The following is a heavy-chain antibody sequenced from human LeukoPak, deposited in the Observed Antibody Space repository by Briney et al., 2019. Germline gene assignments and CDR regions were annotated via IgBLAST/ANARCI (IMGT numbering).Heavy chain of an antibody. CDR1: GGSVSSGSYY. D-gene: IGHD6-13*01. J-gene: IGHJ5*02. V-gene: IGHV4-61*01. Sequence: PSETLSLTCTVSGGSVSSGSYYWSWIRRPPGKGLEWIGYIYYSGSTNYNPSLKSRVTISVDTSKNQFSLKLSSVTAADTAVYYCARFPSSQQLVRDWFDPWGQGTLVTVSS. CDR2: IYYSGST. CDR3: ARFPSSQQLVRDWFDP.